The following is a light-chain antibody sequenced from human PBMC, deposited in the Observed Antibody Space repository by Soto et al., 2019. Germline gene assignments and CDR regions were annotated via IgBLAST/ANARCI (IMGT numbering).Light chain of an antibody. Sequence: QSALTQPASVSGSPGQSITISCTGTSSDVGRYDYVSWFQQHPGRAPKLLIYEVFNRPSGVSIRFSGSKSSNTASLTISELRAEDEADFYCTSFTSSSSWVFGGGTKLTVL. CDR3: TSFTSSSSWV. CDR2: EVF. V-gene: IGLV2-14*01. J-gene: IGLJ3*02. CDR1: SSDVGRYDY.